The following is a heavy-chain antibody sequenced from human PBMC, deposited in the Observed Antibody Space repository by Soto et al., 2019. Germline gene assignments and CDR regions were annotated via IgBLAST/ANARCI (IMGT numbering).Heavy chain of an antibody. V-gene: IGHV4-34*01. CDR3: AREAIYDYVWGSYRGRTAYYFDY. CDR1: GGSFSGYY. Sequence: SETLSLTCAVYGGSFSGYYWSWIRQPPGKGLECIGEINHSGSTNYNPSLKSRVTISVDTSKNQFSLKLSSVTAADTAVYYCAREAIYDYVWGSYRGRTAYYFDYWGQGTLVTVST. CDR2: INHSGST. J-gene: IGHJ4*02. D-gene: IGHD3-16*02.